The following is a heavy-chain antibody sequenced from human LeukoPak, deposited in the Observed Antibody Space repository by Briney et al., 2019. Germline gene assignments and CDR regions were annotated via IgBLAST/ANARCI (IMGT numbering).Heavy chain of an antibody. J-gene: IGHJ4*02. D-gene: IGHD1-14*01. V-gene: IGHV3-33*01. CDR1: GFTFGGYG. CDR3: TRYNNDHFDY. CDR2: IAYDGSRA. Sequence: PGRSLRLSCAGSGFTFGGYGMRWFRQTPGKGLEWVAVIAYDGSRAFYADSVKGRFTIPRDNSKNTMSVQMDDLRAEDTAVYYCTRYNNDHFDYWGQGTLVTVSS.